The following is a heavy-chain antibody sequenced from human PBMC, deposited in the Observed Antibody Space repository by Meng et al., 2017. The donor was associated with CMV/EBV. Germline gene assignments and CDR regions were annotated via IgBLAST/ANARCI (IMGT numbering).Heavy chain of an antibody. V-gene: IGHV3-23*01. CDR1: GYTFTSYG. J-gene: IGHJ4*02. Sequence: SCKASGYTFTSYGISWVRQAPGKGLEWVSAISGSGGSTYYADSVKGRFTISRDNSKNTLYLQMNSLRAEDTAVYYCAKVGAVAGSYESPFGYWGQGTLVAVSS. CDR3: AKVGAVAGSYESPFGY. CDR2: ISGSGGST. D-gene: IGHD1-26*01.